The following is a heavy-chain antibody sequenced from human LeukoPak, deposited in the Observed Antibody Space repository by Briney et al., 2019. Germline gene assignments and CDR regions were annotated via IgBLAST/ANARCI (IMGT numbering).Heavy chain of an antibody. CDR1: GYSISSGYY. D-gene: IGHD3-16*01. Sequence: SETLSLTCTVSGYSISSGYYWGWIRQPPGKGLEWIGSIYHSGSTYYNPSLKSRVTISVDTSKNQFSLKLSSVTAADTAVYYCARDLPWGRADPAPYYFDYWGQGTLGTVSS. CDR2: IYHSGST. J-gene: IGHJ4*02. V-gene: IGHV4-38-2*02. CDR3: ARDLPWGRADPAPYYFDY.